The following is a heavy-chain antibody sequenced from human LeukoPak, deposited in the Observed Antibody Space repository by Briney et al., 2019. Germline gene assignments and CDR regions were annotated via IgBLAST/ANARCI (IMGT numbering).Heavy chain of an antibody. D-gene: IGHD3-3*01. V-gene: IGHV1-8*02. J-gene: IGHJ3*02. Sequence: GASVKVSCKASGYTFTNYDINWVRQATGQGLEWMGWMNPNSGNTGYAQKFQGRVTMTRNTSISTAYMELSSLRSEDTAVYYCATYDFWSGYAAFDIWGQGTMVTAS. CDR3: ATYDFWSGYAAFDI. CDR1: GYTFTNYD. CDR2: MNPNSGNT.